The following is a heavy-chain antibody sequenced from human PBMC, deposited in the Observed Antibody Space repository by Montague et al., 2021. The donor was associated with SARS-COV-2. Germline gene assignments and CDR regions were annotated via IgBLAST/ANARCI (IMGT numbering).Heavy chain of an antibody. CDR3: ARDPNSSGGNMGSF. Sequence: SRSLSLSASGFAFSSSWMSWVRQSPGKGLEWVAIMKCDGSEKYYVDSVKGRFTISRDNARRPVFLQMNSLRAEDTAVYFCARDPNSSGGNMGSFWGRGTLVSVSS. D-gene: IGHD6-19*01. V-gene: IGHV3-7*01. J-gene: IGHJ4*01. CDR1: GFAFSSSW. CDR2: MKCDGSEK.